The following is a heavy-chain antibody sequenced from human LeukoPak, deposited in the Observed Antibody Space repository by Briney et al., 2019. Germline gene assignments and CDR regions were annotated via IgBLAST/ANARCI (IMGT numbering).Heavy chain of an antibody. D-gene: IGHD1-14*01. Sequence: GGSLRLSCAASGFPFTNYWMLWVRQAPGKRREWGANINEGGSETNYVDSVRGRFTISRDNTKISLYLQMNNLRDEDTAVYYCATDRKARTWDPRFDYWGQGALVTVSS. V-gene: IGHV3-7*01. J-gene: IGHJ4*02. CDR2: INEGGSET. CDR1: GFPFTNYW. CDR3: ATDRKARTWDPRFDY.